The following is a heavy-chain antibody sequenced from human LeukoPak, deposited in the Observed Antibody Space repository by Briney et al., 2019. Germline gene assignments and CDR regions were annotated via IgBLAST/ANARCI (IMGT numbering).Heavy chain of an antibody. Sequence: SETLSLTCTVSGGSISSGNYYWSWIRQPAGKGLEWIGRIYTSGSTNYNPSLKSRVTISVDTSKNQFSLKLSSVTAADTAVYYCARVVVVAATSRSYYYYYMDVWGKGTTVTVSS. J-gene: IGHJ6*03. CDR3: ARVVVVAATSRSYYYYYMDV. D-gene: IGHD2-15*01. V-gene: IGHV4-61*02. CDR2: IYTSGST. CDR1: GGSISSGNYY.